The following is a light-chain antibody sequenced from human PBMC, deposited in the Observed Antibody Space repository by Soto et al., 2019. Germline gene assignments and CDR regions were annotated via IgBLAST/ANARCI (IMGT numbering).Light chain of an antibody. CDR2: AAS. Sequence: DIQMTQSPSSLSASVGDRVTITCRASQSISSYLNWYQQKPGKAPKLLIYAASSLQSGVPSRFSGGGSGTDFPLTISSLQPEDVATYYCQQSYSTPYTFGQGTKLEIK. V-gene: IGKV1-39*01. CDR1: QSISSY. J-gene: IGKJ2*01. CDR3: QQSYSTPYT.